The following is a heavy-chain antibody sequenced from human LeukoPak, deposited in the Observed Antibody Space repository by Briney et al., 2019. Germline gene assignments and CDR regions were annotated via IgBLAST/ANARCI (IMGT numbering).Heavy chain of an antibody. CDR1: GFTFSSYW. J-gene: IGHJ6*03. V-gene: IGHV3-74*01. Sequence: GGSLRLSCAASGFTFSSYWMHWVRQAPGKGLVWVSRINTDGSSTSYADSVKGRFTISRDNAKNTLYLQMNSLRAEDTAVYYCARDPSKTYYDFWSGYSNYYMDVWGKGTTVTVSS. D-gene: IGHD3-3*01. CDR3: ARDPSKTYYDFWSGYSNYYMDV. CDR2: INTDGSST.